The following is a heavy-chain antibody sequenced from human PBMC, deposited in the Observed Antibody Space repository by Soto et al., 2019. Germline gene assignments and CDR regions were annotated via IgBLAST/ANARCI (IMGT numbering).Heavy chain of an antibody. D-gene: IGHD3-10*01. CDR3: ARSRSGAVPDSLGF. Sequence: PGGSLRLSCAASGFTFSRFAIHWVRQAPGKGLEWVAVISKDGSVKYYADSVKGRFTISRDNSESTLFLQMNSLTNEDTAVYHCARSRSGAVPDSLGFWGQGTLGTVS. CDR1: GFTFSRFA. CDR2: ISKDGSVK. V-gene: IGHV3-30-3*01. J-gene: IGHJ4*02.